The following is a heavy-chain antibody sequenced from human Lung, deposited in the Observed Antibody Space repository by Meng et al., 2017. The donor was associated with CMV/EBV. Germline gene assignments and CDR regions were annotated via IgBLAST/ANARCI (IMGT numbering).Heavy chain of an antibody. CDR3: ARGHNWNYAGRNWFDP. CDR2: ILPIFGTA. J-gene: IGHJ5*02. CDR1: GGTFSSYA. D-gene: IGHD1-7*01. Sequence: QVQLVQSGAEVKNPGSSVKVSCKASGGTFSSYAISWVRQSPGPGLQWLGWILPIFGTANYAQKFQGRVTITADESTSTAYLELSRLRSEDTAVYYCARGHNWNYAGRNWFDPWGQGPLVTVSS. V-gene: IGHV1-69*12.